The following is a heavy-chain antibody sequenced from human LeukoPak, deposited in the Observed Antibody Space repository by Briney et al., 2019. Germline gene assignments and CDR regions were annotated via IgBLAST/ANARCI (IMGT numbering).Heavy chain of an antibody. CDR3: AKLADTAMTY. CDR1: GYTFTRYY. CDR2: INPSGGST. Sequence: ASVKVSCKASGYTFTRYYMHWVPQAPRQELEWMGIINPSGGSTSYAQKFQGRVTMTRDTSTSTVYMELSSLRSEDRAVYYCAKLADTAMTYWGQGTLVTVSS. D-gene: IGHD5-18*01. V-gene: IGHV1-46*01. J-gene: IGHJ4*02.